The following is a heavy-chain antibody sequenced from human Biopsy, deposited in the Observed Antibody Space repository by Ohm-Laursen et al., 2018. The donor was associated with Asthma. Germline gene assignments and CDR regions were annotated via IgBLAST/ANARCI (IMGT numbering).Heavy chain of an antibody. J-gene: IGHJ4*02. CDR2: IGVAGTP. Sequence: SLRLSCAASGLTFSNYAMSWVRQAPGKGLEWVAAIGVAGTPYYAEFVKGRFTISRDNSQSTLFLQINSLSAEDTAVYYCANTKRRSLPNRMAVSFFEHWGQGTLVNVSS. CDR1: GLTFSNYA. CDR3: ANTKRRSLPNRMAVSFFEH. D-gene: IGHD2-8*02. V-gene: IGHV3-23*01.